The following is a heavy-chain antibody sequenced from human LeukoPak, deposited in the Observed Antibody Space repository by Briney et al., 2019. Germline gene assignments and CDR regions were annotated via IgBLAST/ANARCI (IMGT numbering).Heavy chain of an antibody. CDR3: ARIYGDYEPKDYYYYYYMDV. CDR1: GYTFTSYG. D-gene: IGHD4-17*01. V-gene: IGHV1-18*01. Sequence: ASVKVSCKASGYTFTSYGISWVRQAPGQGLEWMGWISAYNGNTNYAQNLQGRVTMTKDTSTSTAYMELRSLRSDDTAVYYCARIYGDYEPKDYYYYYYMDVWGKGTTVTVSS. CDR2: ISAYNGNT. J-gene: IGHJ6*03.